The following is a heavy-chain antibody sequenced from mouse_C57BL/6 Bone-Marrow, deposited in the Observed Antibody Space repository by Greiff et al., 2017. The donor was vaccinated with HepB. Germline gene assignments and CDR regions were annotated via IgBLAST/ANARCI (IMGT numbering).Heavy chain of an antibody. CDR3: ARCGPNAMDY. Sequence: VQLQQSGAELARPGASVKLSCKASGYTFTSYGISWVKQRTGQGLEWIGEIYPRSGNTYYNEKFKGKATLTADKSSRTAYMELRSLTSEDSAVYFCARCGPNAMDYWGQGTSVTVSS. V-gene: IGHV1-81*01. J-gene: IGHJ4*01. CDR1: GYTFTSYG. CDR2: IYPRSGNT.